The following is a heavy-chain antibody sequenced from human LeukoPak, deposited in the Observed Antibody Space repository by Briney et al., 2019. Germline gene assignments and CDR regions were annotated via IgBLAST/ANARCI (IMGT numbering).Heavy chain of an antibody. D-gene: IGHD3-10*01. CDR1: GASINTYY. V-gene: IGHV4-59*13. Sequence: PSETLSLTCTVFGASINTYYWSWIRQPPGKGVEWIGYIYYSGNTNYNPSLKSRVTISVDTSKNQFSLRLTSVTAADTAVYYCARGQRNYFRAVDDWGPGTLVTVSS. CDR2: IYYSGNT. J-gene: IGHJ4*02. CDR3: ARGQRNYFRAVDD.